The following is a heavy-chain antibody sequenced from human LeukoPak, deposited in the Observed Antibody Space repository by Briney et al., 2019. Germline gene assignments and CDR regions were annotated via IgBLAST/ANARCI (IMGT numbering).Heavy chain of an antibody. CDR3: ARAGGIPTSPLDLDY. J-gene: IGHJ4*02. CDR2: IHYSAST. CDR1: GASISTNY. Sequence: SETLSLTCTVFGASISTNYRSWIRQPPGKGLEWIGHIHYSASTNYSPSLTSRVTISIDTSKNQLSLKLSPVTAADTAMYYCARAGGIPTSPLDLDYWGQGTLVTVSS. D-gene: IGHD2-2*01. V-gene: IGHV4-59*01.